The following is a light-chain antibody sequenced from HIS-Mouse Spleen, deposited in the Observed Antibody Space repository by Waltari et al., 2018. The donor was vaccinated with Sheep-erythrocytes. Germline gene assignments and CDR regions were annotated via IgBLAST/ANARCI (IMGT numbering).Light chain of an antibody. V-gene: IGLV2-11*01. CDR1: SSDAGGSNY. CDR2: DVS. J-gene: IGLJ3*02. Sequence: QSALTQPPSASGSPGQSVTISCTGTSSDAGGSNYVSWYQQHPGKAPKLMIYDVSKRPSGVPDRFSGSKSGNTASLTISGLQAEDEADYYCCSYAGSYTWVFGGGTKLTVL. CDR3: CSYAGSYTWV.